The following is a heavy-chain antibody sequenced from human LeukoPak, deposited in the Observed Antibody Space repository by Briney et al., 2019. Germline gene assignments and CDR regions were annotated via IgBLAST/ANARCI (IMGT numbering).Heavy chain of an antibody. Sequence: GRSLRLSCAASGFTFSSYGMHWVRQAPGKGLEWVAVISYDGSNKYYADSVKGRFTISRDNSKNTLYLQMNSLRAEDTAVYYCAKDSFSSAVTNWGQGTLVTVSS. CDR1: GFTFSSYG. J-gene: IGHJ4*02. CDR3: AKDSFSSAVTN. V-gene: IGHV3-30*18. CDR2: ISYDGSNK. D-gene: IGHD4-17*01.